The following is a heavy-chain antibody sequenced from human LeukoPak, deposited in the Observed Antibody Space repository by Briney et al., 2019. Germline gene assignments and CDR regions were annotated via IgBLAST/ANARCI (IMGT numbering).Heavy chain of an antibody. J-gene: IGHJ4*02. Sequence: SETLSLTCAVSGGSINSLYWSWIRQPPGKGLEWIGFIQNTGRTIYHPSLDSRVTMSVDSSKNQFSLKLRSVTAADTAVYFCARGQRSNNAYSYFDSWGQGTLVTVSS. CDR3: ARGQRSNNAYSYFDS. D-gene: IGHD3-16*01. CDR1: GGSINSLY. CDR2: IQNTGRT. V-gene: IGHV4-59*11.